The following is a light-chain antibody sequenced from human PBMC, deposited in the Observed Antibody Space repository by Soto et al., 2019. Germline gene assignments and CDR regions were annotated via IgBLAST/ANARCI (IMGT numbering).Light chain of an antibody. J-gene: IGLJ3*02. V-gene: IGLV2-14*01. CDR3: SSYTSSAKV. CDR1: SSDVGGYNY. Sequence: QSALTQPASVSGSPGQSITISGTGTSSDVGGYNYVSWYQQHPGKAPKLMIYEVSNRPSGVSNRFSGSKSGNTASLTISGLQAEDEADYYCSSYTSSAKVFGGGTKVTVL. CDR2: EVS.